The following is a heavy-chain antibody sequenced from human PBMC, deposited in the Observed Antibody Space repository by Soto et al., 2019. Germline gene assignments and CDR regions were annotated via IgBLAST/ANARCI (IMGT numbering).Heavy chain of an antibody. D-gene: IGHD1-26*01. V-gene: IGHV1-8*01. CDR2: MNPNSGNT. CDR1: GYTFTSYD. J-gene: IGHJ4*02. CDR3: XXXXXGSSDY. Sequence: QVQLVQSGAEVKKPGASVKVSCKASGYTFTSYDINWVRQATGQGLEWMGWMNPNSGNTGYAQKFQGRVTMTRNTSISTAYMELSSLRSXXXXXXXXXXXXXGSSDYWGQGTLVTVSS.